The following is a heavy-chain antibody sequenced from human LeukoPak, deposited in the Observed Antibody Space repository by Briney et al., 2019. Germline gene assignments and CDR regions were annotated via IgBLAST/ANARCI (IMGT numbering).Heavy chain of an antibody. CDR3: ARDYYDSSSSYFDY. D-gene: IGHD3-22*01. CDR2: ISSSNII. CDR1: GFTFNTYS. J-gene: IGHJ4*02. Sequence: GGSLRLSRAASGFTFNTYSMNWVRQAPGKWLEWASYISSSNIIFYADSVKGRFTISRDNAKKSLFLQMNSLRAEDTAVYYCARDYYDSSSSYFDYWGQGTLVTVSS. V-gene: IGHV3-48*01.